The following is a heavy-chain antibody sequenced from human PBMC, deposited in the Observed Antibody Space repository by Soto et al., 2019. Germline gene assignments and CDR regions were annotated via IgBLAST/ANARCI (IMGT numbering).Heavy chain of an antibody. J-gene: IGHJ4*02. D-gene: IGHD3-10*01. CDR1: GGTFSSYT. CDR3: ATMSPGEFGELSCEALFDY. V-gene: IGHV1-69*02. CDR2: IIPILGIA. Sequence: QVQLVQSGAEVKKPGSSVKVSCKASGGTFSSYTISWVRQAPGQGLEWMGRIIPILGIANYAQKLQGRVTITADKSTSTAYMELSSLRSEDTAVYYCATMSPGEFGELSCEALFDYWGQGTLVTVSS.